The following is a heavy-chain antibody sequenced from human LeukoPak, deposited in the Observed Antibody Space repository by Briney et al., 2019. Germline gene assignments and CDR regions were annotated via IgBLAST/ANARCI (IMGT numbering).Heavy chain of an antibody. Sequence: SETLSLTCTVSGASISNYYWTWIRQPPGKGLEWIWYIYYSGSTNYRPSLKSRVTISVDTSKNQVSLRLRSVTAADTAVYYCARGLRNRSSGTRFDVFDIWGQGTMVTVSS. V-gene: IGHV4-59*01. CDR1: GASISNYY. J-gene: IGHJ3*02. CDR3: ARGLRNRSSGTRFDVFDI. CDR2: IYYSGST. D-gene: IGHD6-6*01.